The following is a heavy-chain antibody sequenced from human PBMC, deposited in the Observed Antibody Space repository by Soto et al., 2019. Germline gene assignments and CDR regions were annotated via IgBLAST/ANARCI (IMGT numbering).Heavy chain of an antibody. CDR2: IHPNSGDT. Sequence: ASATVSYPTSGYTLTAYFIHLLRQAPGQGLEWMGWIHPNSGDTRFAQKFQDRVTMTRDTSITTAYMELSSLTSDDTAVYHCARAGLTTLELATTYWGQGTLVTVSS. CDR3: ARAGLTTLELATTY. V-gene: IGHV1-2*02. D-gene: IGHD5-12*01. CDR1: GYTLTAYF. J-gene: IGHJ4*01.